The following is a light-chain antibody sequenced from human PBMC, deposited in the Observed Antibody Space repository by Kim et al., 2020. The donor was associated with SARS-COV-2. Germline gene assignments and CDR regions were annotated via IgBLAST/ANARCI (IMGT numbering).Light chain of an antibody. J-gene: IGLJ3*02. Sequence: GRRVAISCSGSSSNSGSNYVYWYQQLPGTAPKLLIYRNNQRPSGVPDRFSGSKSGTSASLAISGLRSEDEADYYCAAWDDSLSGWVFGGGTKLTVL. CDR3: AAWDDSLSGWV. V-gene: IGLV1-47*01. CDR1: SSNSGSNY. CDR2: RNN.